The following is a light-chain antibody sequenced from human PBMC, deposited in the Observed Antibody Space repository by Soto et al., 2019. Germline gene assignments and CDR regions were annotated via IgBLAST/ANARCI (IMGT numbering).Light chain of an antibody. Sequence: QSALTQPASVSGSPGQSITISCTGTSSDVGGYNLVSWYQQYPDKAPTLMIFDVNTRPSGVSNRFSGSKSGNTASLAISGLQAEDEADYSCSSYKSSSTLPYVFGTGTKLTVL. CDR2: DVN. V-gene: IGLV2-14*01. CDR1: SSDVGGYNL. CDR3: SSYKSSSTLPYV. J-gene: IGLJ1*01.